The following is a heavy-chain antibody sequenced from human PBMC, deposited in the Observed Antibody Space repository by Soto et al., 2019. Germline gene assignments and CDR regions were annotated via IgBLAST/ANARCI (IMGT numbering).Heavy chain of an antibody. J-gene: IGHJ6*02. Sequence: EVQLVESGGGLIQPGGSLRLSCAASGFTVSSNYMSWVRQAPGKGLEWVSVIYSGGSTYYADSVKDRFTISRDNSKNTLYLQMNSLRVEDTAVYYCARVPTIFGVVTTYNGMDVWGQGTTVTVSS. CDR2: IYSGGST. CDR3: ARVPTIFGVVTTYNGMDV. V-gene: IGHV3-53*01. CDR1: GFTVSSNY. D-gene: IGHD3-3*01.